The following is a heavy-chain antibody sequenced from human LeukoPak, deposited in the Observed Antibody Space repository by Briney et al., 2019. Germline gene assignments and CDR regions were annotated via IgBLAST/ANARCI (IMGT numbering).Heavy chain of an antibody. Sequence: PSETLSLTCAVYGGSFSGYYWSWIRQPPGKGLEWIGEINHSGSTNYNPSLKSRVTISVDTSKNQFSLKLSSVTAADTAVYYCARSYDYVWGSCRSRVAFDIWGQGTMVTVSS. D-gene: IGHD3-16*02. V-gene: IGHV4-34*01. CDR2: INHSGST. CDR3: ARSYDYVWGSCRSRVAFDI. CDR1: GGSFSGYY. J-gene: IGHJ3*02.